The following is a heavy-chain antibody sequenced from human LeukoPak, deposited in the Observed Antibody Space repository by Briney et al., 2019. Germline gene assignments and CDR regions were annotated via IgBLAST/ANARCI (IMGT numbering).Heavy chain of an antibody. CDR2: ISGSGDNT. D-gene: IGHD3-22*01. J-gene: IGHJ4*02. V-gene: IGHV3-23*01. Sequence: PGGSPRLSCAASGFTFSSYAMSWVRQAPGKGLEWVSGISGSGDNTYYADSVKGRFTISRDNSKNTLYVQVNSLGTEDTAAYYCAKGSYYDSSGSFYFDYRGQGTLVTVSS. CDR3: AKGSYYDSSGSFYFDY. CDR1: GFTFSSYA.